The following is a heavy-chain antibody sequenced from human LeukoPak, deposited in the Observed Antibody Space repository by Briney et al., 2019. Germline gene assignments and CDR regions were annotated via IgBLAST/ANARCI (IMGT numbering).Heavy chain of an antibody. D-gene: IGHD5-12*01. CDR3: ARGAKGYSGYDLYYYYGMDV. J-gene: IGHJ6*02. CDR2: INHSGST. Sequence: SETLSLTCAVYGGSFSGYYWSWIRQPPGKGLEWIGEINHSGSTNYNPSLKSRVTISVDTSKNQFSLKLSSVTAADTAVYYCARGAKGYSGYDLYYYYGMDVWGQGTTVTVSS. V-gene: IGHV4-34*01. CDR1: GGSFSGYY.